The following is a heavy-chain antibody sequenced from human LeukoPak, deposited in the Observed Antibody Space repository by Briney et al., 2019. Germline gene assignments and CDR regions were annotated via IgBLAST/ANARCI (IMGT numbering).Heavy chain of an antibody. CDR3: ARVHSSSWYCCSDF. V-gene: IGHV3-30-3*01. Sequence: PGGSLRLSCAASGFTFTNYAMHWVRQAPGKGLEWVALISYDGNNKYYADSVKGRFTISRDNSKNTLFLQMTTLRPEDTAVYYSARVHSSSWYCCSDFWGQGTLVTVSS. D-gene: IGHD6-13*01. CDR2: ISYDGNNK. CDR1: GFTFTNYA. J-gene: IGHJ4*02.